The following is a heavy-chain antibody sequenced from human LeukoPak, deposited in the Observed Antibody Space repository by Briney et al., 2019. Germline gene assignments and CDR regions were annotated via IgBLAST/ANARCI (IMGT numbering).Heavy chain of an antibody. Sequence: SETLTLTCAVYIGSFSDHYWTWIRQSPEKGLEWIGEINHRGSTNYNPSLKSRVTMSVDTSKNQFSLKLNSVTAADTAVYYCARGRVDIADQWGQGTPVTVSS. CDR3: ARGRVDIADQ. V-gene: IGHV4-34*01. D-gene: IGHD5-12*01. CDR1: IGSFSDHY. CDR2: INHRGST. J-gene: IGHJ4*02.